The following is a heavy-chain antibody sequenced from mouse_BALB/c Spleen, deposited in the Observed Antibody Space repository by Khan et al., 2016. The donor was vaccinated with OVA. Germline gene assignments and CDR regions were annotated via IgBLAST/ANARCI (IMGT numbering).Heavy chain of an antibody. CDR3: ATSYFYGYDFDY. J-gene: IGHJ2*01. D-gene: IGHD1-1*01. V-gene: IGHV5-17*02. CDR1: GFTFNNYG. Sequence: EVELVESGGGLVQPGGSRKLSCAASGFTFNNYGMHWVSQAPGKGLEWVAYISGDSNNTYYADSVKGRFTISRDNSNNTAFLQMTSLMSEDTAMYYCATSYFYGYDFDYWGQGTTLTVS. CDR2: ISGDSNNT.